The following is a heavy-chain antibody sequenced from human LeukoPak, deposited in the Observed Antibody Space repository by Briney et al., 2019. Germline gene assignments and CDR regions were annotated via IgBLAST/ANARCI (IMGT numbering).Heavy chain of an antibody. V-gene: IGHV5-51*01. J-gene: IGHJ4*02. CDR1: GYSFTSYW. D-gene: IGHD3-22*01. CDR2: IYPGDSDT. CDR3: ATRTYYYNSSVYYYQKTWANFDY. Sequence: GESLKISCKGSGYSFTSYWIGWVRQMPGKGLEWMGIIYPGDSDTRYSPSFQGQVTISADKSISTADLQGSSLKAPDTAIYYSATRTYYYNSSVYYYQKTWANFDYWGQGTLVTVSS.